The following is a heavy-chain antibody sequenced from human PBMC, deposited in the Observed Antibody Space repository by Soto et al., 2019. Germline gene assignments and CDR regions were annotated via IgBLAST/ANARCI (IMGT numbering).Heavy chain of an antibody. J-gene: IGHJ3*02. CDR2: IYYSGST. D-gene: IGHD3-16*02. CDR3: ARETINYDYVGGSYREAFDI. CDR1: GGSISSSSYY. V-gene: IGHV4-39*07. Sequence: SETLSLTCTVSGGSISSSSYYWGWIRQPPGKGLEWIGSIYYSGSTYYNPSLKSRVTISVDTSKNQFSLKLSSVTAADTAVYYCARETINYDYVGGSYREAFDIWGQGTMVTVSS.